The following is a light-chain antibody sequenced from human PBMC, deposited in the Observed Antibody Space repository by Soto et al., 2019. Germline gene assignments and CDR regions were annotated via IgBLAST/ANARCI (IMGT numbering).Light chain of an antibody. CDR2: GNS. CDR1: SSNIGAGYN. CDR3: QSYDSSLSGVV. V-gene: IGLV1-40*01. J-gene: IGLJ2*01. Sequence: QSVLTQPPSVSGAPGQRVTISCTGSSSNIGAGYNLHWYRQLPGTAPKLLIYGNSNRPSGVPDRFSGSKSGTSASLAITGLQAEDEADYYCQSYDSSLSGVVFGGGTKLNVL.